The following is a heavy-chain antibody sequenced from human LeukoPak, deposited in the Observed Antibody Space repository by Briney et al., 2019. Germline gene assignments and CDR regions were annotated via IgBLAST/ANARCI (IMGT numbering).Heavy chain of an antibody. D-gene: IGHD4-17*01. J-gene: IGHJ4*02. V-gene: IGHV3-7*01. Sequence: GGSLRLSCAASGFTFSSYWMSWVRQAPGKGLEWVANIKQDGSEKYYVDSVKGRFTISRDNAKNSLYLQMNSLRAEDTAVYYCARGSDDYGDYYFDYWGQGTQVTVSS. CDR1: GFTFSSYW. CDR2: IKQDGSEK. CDR3: ARGSDDYGDYYFDY.